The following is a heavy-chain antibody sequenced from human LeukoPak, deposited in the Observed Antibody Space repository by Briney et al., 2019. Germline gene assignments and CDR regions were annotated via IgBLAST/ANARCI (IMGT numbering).Heavy chain of an antibody. CDR2: IYYSGST. Sequence: SETLSLTCTVSGGSISSSSYYWGWIRQPPGKGLEWIGSIYYSGSTNYNPSLKSRVTISVDKSKNQFPLKLSSVTATDTAVYYCATTGGDIYYYYMDVWGKGTTVTISS. D-gene: IGHD3-16*01. CDR3: ATTGGDIYYYYMDV. J-gene: IGHJ6*03. CDR1: GGSISSSSYY. V-gene: IGHV4-39*06.